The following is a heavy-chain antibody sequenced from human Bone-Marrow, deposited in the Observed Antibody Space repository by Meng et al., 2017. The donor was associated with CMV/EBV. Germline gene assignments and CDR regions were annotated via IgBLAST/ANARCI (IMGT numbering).Heavy chain of an antibody. CDR1: GFTFSSYG. J-gene: IGHJ6*02. CDR2: IRYDGSNK. D-gene: IGHD2-2*01. CDR3: ARTAISSTWAYYGMDV. Sequence: GGSLRLSCAASGFTFSSYGMHWVRQAPGKGLEWVAFIRYDGSNKYYADSVKGRFTISRDNAKNSLYLQMNSLRAEDTAVYYCARTAISSTWAYYGMDVWGQGTTVTVSS. V-gene: IGHV3-30*02.